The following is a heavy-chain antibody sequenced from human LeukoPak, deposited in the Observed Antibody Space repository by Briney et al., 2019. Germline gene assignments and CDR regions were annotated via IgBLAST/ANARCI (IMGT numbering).Heavy chain of an antibody. V-gene: IGHV1-46*01. Sequence: GASVKVSCKASGYTFTNYCMHWVRQAPGQGLEWMAIINPTVGSTTFAQKFQGRVIMTRDTSTSTVYMELTSLRSEDTAVYYCARDVSGYYCGSGRYDAFDIWGQGTLVTVSS. CDR1: GYTFTNYC. CDR3: ARDVSGYYCGSGRYDAFDI. J-gene: IGHJ3*02. CDR2: INPTVGST. D-gene: IGHD3-10*01.